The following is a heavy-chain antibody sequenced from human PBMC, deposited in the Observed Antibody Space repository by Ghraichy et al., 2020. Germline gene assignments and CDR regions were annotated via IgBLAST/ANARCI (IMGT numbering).Heavy chain of an antibody. CDR1: GFTFSSYA. Sequence: GGSPRLSCAASGFTFSSYAMSWVRQAPGKGLEWVSAISGSGGSTYYADSVKGRFTISRDNSKNTLYLQMNSLRAEDTAVYYCAKDRGRFLEWLPNYYYYGMDVWGQGTTVTVSS. CDR3: AKDRGRFLEWLPNYYYYGMDV. D-gene: IGHD3-3*01. V-gene: IGHV3-23*01. J-gene: IGHJ6*02. CDR2: ISGSGGST.